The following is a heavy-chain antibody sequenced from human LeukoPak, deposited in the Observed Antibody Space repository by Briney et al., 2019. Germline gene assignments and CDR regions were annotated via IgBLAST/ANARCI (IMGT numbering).Heavy chain of an antibody. CDR2: MNPNSGNT. D-gene: IGHD3-16*01. J-gene: IGHJ6*03. CDR1: GYTFTSYD. V-gene: IGHV1-8*03. Sequence: ASVKVSCKASGYTFTSYDINWVRQATGQGLEWMGWMNPNSGNTGYAQKFQGRVTITRNTSISTAYMELSSLRSEDTAVYYCARVGRDGYYYYYMDVWGKGTTVTISS. CDR3: ARVGRDGYYYYYMDV.